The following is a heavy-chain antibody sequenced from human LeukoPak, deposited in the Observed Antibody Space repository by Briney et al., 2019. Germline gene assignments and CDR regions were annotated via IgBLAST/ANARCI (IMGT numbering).Heavy chain of an antibody. D-gene: IGHD1-26*01. CDR1: GFTFSTYA. J-gene: IGHJ4*02. CDR3: AKDRGWELLSSHSFDY. CDR2: ISGSGGST. V-gene: IGHV3-23*01. Sequence: PSGGSLRLSCAASGFTFSTYAMNWVRQAPGKGLEWVSAISGSGGSTYYADSVKGRFTISRDNSKNTLYLQMNSLRAEDTAVYYCAKDRGWELLSSHSFDYWGQGTLVTVSS.